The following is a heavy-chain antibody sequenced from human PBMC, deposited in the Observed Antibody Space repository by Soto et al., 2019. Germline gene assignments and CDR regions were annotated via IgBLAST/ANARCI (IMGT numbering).Heavy chain of an antibody. D-gene: IGHD6-13*01. Sequence: EVQLVESGGGLVKPGGSLRLSCAASGFTFSSYSMNWVRQAPGKGLEWVSSISSSSSYIYYADSVKGRFTISRDNAKNSLYLQMNSLRAEDTAVYYCARDSESDSSSCFDYWGQGTLVTVSS. J-gene: IGHJ4*02. CDR1: GFTFSSYS. CDR3: ARDSESDSSSCFDY. CDR2: ISSSSSYI. V-gene: IGHV3-21*01.